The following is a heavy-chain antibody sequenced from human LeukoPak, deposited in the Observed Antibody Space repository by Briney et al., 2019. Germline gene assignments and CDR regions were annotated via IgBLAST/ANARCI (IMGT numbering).Heavy chain of an antibody. J-gene: IGHJ3*02. Sequence: SVKVSCKASGGTFSSYAISWVRQAPGQGLEWMGGIIPIFGTANYAQKFQGRVTITADESTSTAYMELSSLRSEDTAVYYCARERDSSGSPGWGHDAFDIWGQGTMVTVSS. CDR2: IIPIFGTA. CDR3: ARERDSSGSPGWGHDAFDI. CDR1: GGTFSSYA. D-gene: IGHD6-19*01. V-gene: IGHV1-69*01.